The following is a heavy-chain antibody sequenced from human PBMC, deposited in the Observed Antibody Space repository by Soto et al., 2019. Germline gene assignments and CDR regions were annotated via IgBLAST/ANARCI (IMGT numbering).Heavy chain of an antibody. CDR2: IYYSGST. J-gene: IGHJ4*02. D-gene: IGHD5-18*01. V-gene: IGHV4-31*03. CDR3: ARIQDTAMDPFDY. CDR1: GGSISSGGYY. Sequence: SETLSLTCTVSGGSISSGGYYWSWKSQHPGKGLEWIGYIYYSGSTYYNPSLKSRVTISVDTSKNQFSLKLSSVTAADTAVYYCARIQDTAMDPFDYWGQGTLVTVSS.